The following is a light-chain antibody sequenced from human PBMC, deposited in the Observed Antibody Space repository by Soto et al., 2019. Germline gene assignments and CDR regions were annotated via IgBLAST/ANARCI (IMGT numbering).Light chain of an antibody. CDR1: SSNIGAGYD. V-gene: IGLV1-40*01. CDR3: QSYYNTLGVV. Sequence: QSVLTQPPSVSWAPGQRVTISCTGSSSNIGAGYDVHWYQQLPGTAPKLLISGNTNRPSGVPDRFSGSKSGTSASLAITGLQAEDEADYYCQSYYNTLGVVFGGGTKLTVL. J-gene: IGLJ2*01. CDR2: GNT.